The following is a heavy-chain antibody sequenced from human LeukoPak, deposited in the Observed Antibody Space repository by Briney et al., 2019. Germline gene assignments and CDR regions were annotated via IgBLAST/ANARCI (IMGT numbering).Heavy chain of an antibody. D-gene: IGHD2-15*01. V-gene: IGHV3-64*01. Sequence: PGGSLRLSCAASGFTFSSYAMHWVRQAPGKGLEYVSAISSNGGSTYYANSVKGRFTISRDNSKNTLYLQMGSLRAEDMAVYYCARAKMVLYSYFDYWGQGTLVTVSS. CDR3: ARAKMVLYSYFDY. J-gene: IGHJ4*02. CDR2: ISSNGGST. CDR1: GFTFSSYA.